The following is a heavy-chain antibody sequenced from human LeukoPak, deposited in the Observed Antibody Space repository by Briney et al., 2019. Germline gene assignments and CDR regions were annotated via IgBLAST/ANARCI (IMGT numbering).Heavy chain of an antibody. CDR1: GFSFRSYG. V-gene: IGHV3-66*01. CDR2: IYSGGST. Sequence: GGSLRLSCAASGFSFRSYGMHWVRQAPGKGLEWVSVIYSGGSTYCADSVKGRFTISRDNSKNTLYLQTNSLRAEDTAVYYCARENPYDSSGGLDYWGQGTLVTVSS. CDR3: ARENPYDSSGGLDY. J-gene: IGHJ4*02. D-gene: IGHD3-22*01.